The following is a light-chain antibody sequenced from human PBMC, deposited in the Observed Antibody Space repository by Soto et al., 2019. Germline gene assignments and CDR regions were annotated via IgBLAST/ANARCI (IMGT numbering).Light chain of an antibody. CDR1: QSVSSSY. CDR3: QQYNNWPRT. V-gene: IGKV3-15*01. CDR2: GAS. J-gene: IGKJ1*01. Sequence: EIVLTQSPGTLSLSPGERATLSCRASQSVSSSYLAWYHQKPGQAPRLLIYGASTRATGIPARFSGSGSGTEFTLTINSLQSEDLAVYYCQQYNNWPRTFGQGTKVDIK.